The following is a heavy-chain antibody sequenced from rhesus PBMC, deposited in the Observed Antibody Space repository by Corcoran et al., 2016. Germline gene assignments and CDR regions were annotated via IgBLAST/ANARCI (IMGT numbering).Heavy chain of an antibody. Sequence: QVQLQESGPGVVKPSETLSLTCAVSGGSLSDSYRWSWIRPPPGKGLEWIGYIYGSSTSTNYNPSLKSRVTISKDTSKNQFSVKLSSVTAADTAVYYCARDIGTDYWGQGVLVTVSS. V-gene: IGHV4S10*01. D-gene: IGHD1-1*01. CDR3: ARDIGTDY. CDR2: IYGSSTST. J-gene: IGHJ4*01. CDR1: GGSLSDSYR.